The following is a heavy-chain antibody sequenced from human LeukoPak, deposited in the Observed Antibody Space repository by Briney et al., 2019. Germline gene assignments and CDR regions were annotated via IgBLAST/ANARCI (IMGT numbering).Heavy chain of an antibody. Sequence: ASVKVSCKASGYTFTSYYMHWVRQAPGQGLEWMGIINPSGGSTSYAQKFQGRVTMTRDMSTSTVYMELSSLRSEDMAVYYCARGIKGGKPYCSGGSCFSDDHPLFDYWGQGTLVTVSS. V-gene: IGHV1-46*01. J-gene: IGHJ4*02. D-gene: IGHD2-15*01. CDR3: ARGIKGGKPYCSGGSCFSDDHPLFDY. CDR2: INPSGGST. CDR1: GYTFTSYY.